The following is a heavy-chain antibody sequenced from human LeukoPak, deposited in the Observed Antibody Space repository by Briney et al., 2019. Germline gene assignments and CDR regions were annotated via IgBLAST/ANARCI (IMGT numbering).Heavy chain of an antibody. CDR3: ARDIYYSFDY. V-gene: IGHV3-21*01. J-gene: IGHJ4*01. CDR1: GFTFSSYS. CDR2: ISSSSNYI. Sequence: GGSLRLSCAASGFTFSSYSMCWVRQAPGRGLEWVSSISSSSNYIYYADSVKGRFTISRDNAKNSLYLQMNSLRDEDTAVYYCARDIYYSFDYWGQGSLVTVSS. D-gene: IGHD3-10*01.